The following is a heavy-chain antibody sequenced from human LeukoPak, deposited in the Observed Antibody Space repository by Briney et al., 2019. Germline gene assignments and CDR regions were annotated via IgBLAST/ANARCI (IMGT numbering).Heavy chain of an antibody. CDR1: GGSFSGYY. CDR3: ARGGSCSSTTCYVSDAFDI. V-gene: IGHV4-34*01. Sequence: PSETLSLTCAVYGGSFSGYYWSWIRQPPGKGPEWIGEINHSGSTNCNSSLKSRATMSVDTSKNQFSVKLSSVTAADTAVYYCARGGSCSSTTCYVSDAFDIWGQGTMVTVSS. CDR2: INHSGST. J-gene: IGHJ3*02. D-gene: IGHD2-2*01.